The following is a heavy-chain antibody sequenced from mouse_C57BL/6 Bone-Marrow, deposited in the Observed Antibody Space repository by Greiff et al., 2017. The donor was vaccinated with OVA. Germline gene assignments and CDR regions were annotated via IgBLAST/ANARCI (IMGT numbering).Heavy chain of an antibody. J-gene: IGHJ4*01. CDR2: IYPGSGST. Sequence: QVQLKQPGAELVKPGASVKMSCKASGYTFTSYWITWVKQRPGQGLEWIGDIYPGSGSTNYNEKFKSKATLTVGTSSSTAYMQLSSLTSEDSAVYYCARGDDYYGSSYDYAMDYWGQGTSVTVSS. CDR1: GYTFTSYW. CDR3: ARGDDYYGSSYDYAMDY. D-gene: IGHD1-1*01. V-gene: IGHV1-55*01.